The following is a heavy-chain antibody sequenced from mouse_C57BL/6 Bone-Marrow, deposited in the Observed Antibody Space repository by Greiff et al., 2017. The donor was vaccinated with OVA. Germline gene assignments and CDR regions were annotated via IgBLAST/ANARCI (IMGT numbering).Heavy chain of an antibody. D-gene: IGHD1-1*01. Sequence: VQLQQSGAELVRPGASVKLSCTASGFNIKDDYMHWVKQRPEQGLEWIGWIDPENGDTEYASKFPGKATITADPSSNTAYLQLSSLTSEDTAVYYCTTDYYGSSYVHWYFDVWGTGTTVTVSS. CDR1: GFNIKDDY. CDR2: IDPENGDT. J-gene: IGHJ1*03. V-gene: IGHV14-4*01. CDR3: TTDYYGSSYVHWYFDV.